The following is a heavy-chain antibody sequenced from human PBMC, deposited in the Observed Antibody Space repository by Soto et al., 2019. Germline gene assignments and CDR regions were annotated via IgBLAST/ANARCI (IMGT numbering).Heavy chain of an antibody. CDR2: AYFRSKWYI. J-gene: IGHJ6*03. CDR3: ARDCSGGSCYGYYMDV. D-gene: IGHD2-15*01. CDR1: GDSVAIDSAS. V-gene: IGHV6-1*01. Sequence: SQTLSLTCAISGDSVAIDSASCNWIRQSPSGGLEWLGRAYFRSKWYIEYAPSVQSRITINPDTSKNQFSLQLNSVTPEDTAVYYCARDCSGGSCYGYYMDVWGKGPRSPSP.